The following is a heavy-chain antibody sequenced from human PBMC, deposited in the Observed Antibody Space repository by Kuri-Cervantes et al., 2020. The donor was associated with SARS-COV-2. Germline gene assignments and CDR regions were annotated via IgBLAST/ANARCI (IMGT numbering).Heavy chain of an antibody. CDR2: ISWNSGSI. V-gene: IGHV3-9*01. J-gene: IGHJ4*02. D-gene: IGHD2-15*01. CDR3: AKGLGCSGGSCYSAL. Sequence: SLKISCAASGFTFDDYAMHWVRQAPGKGLEWVSGISWNSGSIDYADSVKGRFTISRDNAKNSLYLQMNSLRAEDTALYYCAKGLGCSGGSCYSALWGQGTLVTVSS. CDR1: GFTFDDYA.